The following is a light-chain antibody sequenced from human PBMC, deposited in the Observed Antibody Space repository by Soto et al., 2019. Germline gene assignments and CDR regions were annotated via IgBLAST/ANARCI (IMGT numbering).Light chain of an antibody. V-gene: IGLV2-14*01. CDR1: SSDVGAYNY. J-gene: IGLJ2*01. CDR2: EVS. Sequence: QSVLTQPASVSGSPGQSVTISCTGTSSDVGAYNYVSWYQHHPGKAPKLIIFEVSHRPSGFSHRFSGSKSGNTASLTISGLQADDAADYYCSSYTTCSTVVFGGGTKLTVL. CDR3: SSYTTCSTVV.